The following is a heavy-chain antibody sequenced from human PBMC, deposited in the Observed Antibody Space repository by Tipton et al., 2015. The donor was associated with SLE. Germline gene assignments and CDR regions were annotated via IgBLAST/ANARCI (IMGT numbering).Heavy chain of an antibody. CDR1: GGSISSGSYY. V-gene: IGHV4-61*09. Sequence: TLSLTCTVSGGSISSGSYYLSWIRQPAGIGLEWIAYIYHSGSTYYNPSLKSRVTISVDTSKNPFALTLSSVTAADTAVYYCARGMRYCSGGSCYGCSFDVWGQGTMVTVSS. J-gene: IGHJ3*01. CDR3: ARGMRYCSGGSCYGCSFDV. D-gene: IGHD2-15*01. CDR2: IYHSGST.